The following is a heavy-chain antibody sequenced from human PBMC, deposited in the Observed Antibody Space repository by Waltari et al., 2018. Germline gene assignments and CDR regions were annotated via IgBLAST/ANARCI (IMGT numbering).Heavy chain of an antibody. Sequence: EVQLLESGGTLVQPGGSLRLSCEASGFTFDHYALTWVRQAPGKGLEWVSVISRSGGGTYFADSLKGRFSISRDNSKNTLFLQMSSLRVEDMAMYYCARVIGSGSYHYFDYWGQGTLVTVSS. D-gene: IGHD3-10*01. CDR2: ISRSGGGT. CDR3: ARVIGSGSYHYFDY. CDR1: GFTFDHYA. V-gene: IGHV3-23*01. J-gene: IGHJ4*02.